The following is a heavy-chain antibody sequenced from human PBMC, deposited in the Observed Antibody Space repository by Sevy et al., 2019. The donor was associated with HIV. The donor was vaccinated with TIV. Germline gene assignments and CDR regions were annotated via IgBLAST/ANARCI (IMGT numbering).Heavy chain of an antibody. CDR2: ISSSSSYI. CDR3: ARDNVVVPAAMLGYCSGGSCYHYYYGMDV. D-gene: IGHD2-15*01. CDR1: GFTFSSYS. J-gene: IGHJ6*02. V-gene: IGHV3-21*01. Sequence: GGSLRLSCAASGFTFSSYSMNWVRQAPGKGLEWVSSISSSSSYIYYADSVKRRFTISRDNAKNSLYLQMNSLRAEDTAVYYCARDNVVVPAAMLGYCSGGSCYHYYYGMDVWGQGTTVTVSS.